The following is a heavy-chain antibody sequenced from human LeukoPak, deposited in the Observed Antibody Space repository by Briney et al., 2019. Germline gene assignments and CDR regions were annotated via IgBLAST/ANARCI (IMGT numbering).Heavy chain of an antibody. CDR3: APLSRWLLDY. CDR2: ISSSSSYI. D-gene: IGHD5-12*01. J-gene: IGHJ4*02. CDR1: GFTFSSYT. Sequence: GGSLRLSCAASGFTFSSYTMNWVRQAPGKGLEWVSSISSSSSYIYYADSVKGRFTISRDNAKNSLYLQMNSLRAEDTAVYYCAPLSRWLLDYWGQGTLVTVSS. V-gene: IGHV3-21*01.